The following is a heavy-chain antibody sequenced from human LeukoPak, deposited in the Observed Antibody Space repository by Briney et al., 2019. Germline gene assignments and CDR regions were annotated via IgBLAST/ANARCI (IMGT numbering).Heavy chain of an antibody. Sequence: GGSLRLSCAASGFPFSGYGMNWVRQAPGKGLEGGTVMSGDARNEDYAECARGRFTISRDNSKNILYLQMNSLRVEDTAVYYCAKGVASSIWNAIDVWGQGTLVTVSS. CDR3: AKGVASSIWNAIDV. D-gene: IGHD1-1*01. J-gene: IGHJ4*02. V-gene: IGHV3-30*18. CDR1: GFPFSGYG. CDR2: MSGDARNE.